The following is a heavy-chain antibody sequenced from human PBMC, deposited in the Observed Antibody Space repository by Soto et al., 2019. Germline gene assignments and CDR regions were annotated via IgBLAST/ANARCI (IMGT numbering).Heavy chain of an antibody. Sequence: QVQLQESGPGLVEPSETLSLNCTVSGVSISGYYWSWIRQPPGKGLQWIGYAYYTGTTIYNPSLKSRVRISVDASKHQFSLHLTSVTSADTALYYCAATYNDRYFDYWGRGTLVTVS. V-gene: IGHV4-59*01. CDR1: GVSISGYY. CDR2: AYYTGTT. D-gene: IGHD1-20*01. J-gene: IGHJ2*01. CDR3: AATYNDRYFDY.